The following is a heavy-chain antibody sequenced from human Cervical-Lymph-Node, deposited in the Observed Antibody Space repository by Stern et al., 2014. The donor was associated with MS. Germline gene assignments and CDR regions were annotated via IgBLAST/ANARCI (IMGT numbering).Heavy chain of an antibody. J-gene: IGHJ6*02. CDR1: GDTFTTYA. Sequence: VHLVESGAEVKKPGSSVKVSCAASGDTFTTYAISWVRQAPGPGLEWMGGITPVFGMADYAGKLQARVTLTGDRPLRPATLELRSLRFEDKAVYYCAREVGSLSMDVWGQGTTVTVSS. CDR2: ITPVFGMA. CDR3: AREVGSLSMDV. D-gene: IGHD1-26*01. V-gene: IGHV1-69*17.